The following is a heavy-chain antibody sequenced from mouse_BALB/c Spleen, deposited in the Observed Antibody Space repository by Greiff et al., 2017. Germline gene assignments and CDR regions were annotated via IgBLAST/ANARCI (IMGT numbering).Heavy chain of an antibody. D-gene: IGHD2-1*01. J-gene: IGHJ3*01. CDR3: ASCGNYDRLAY. V-gene: IGHV14-1*02. CDR1: GFNFKDYY. Sequence: VHVKQSGAELVRPGASVKLSCKASGFNFKDYYMHWVKQSPEQGLEWIGCIDPENGNTIYDTKFQGKASITADTSSNTAYLQLSSLTSEDTAVYYYASCGNYDRLAYWGQGTLVTVSA. CDR2: IDPENGNT.